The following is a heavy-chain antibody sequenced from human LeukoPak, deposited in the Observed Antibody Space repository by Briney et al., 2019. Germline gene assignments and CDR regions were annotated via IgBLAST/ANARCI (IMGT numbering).Heavy chain of an antibody. CDR3: AKDLPGIAVAGSTYFDY. Sequence: GGSLRLSCAASGFIFSSYWMSWVRQAPGKGLEWVANINQDGSDKYYVDSVKGRFTISRDNAKNSLYLEMNSLRAEDTAVYYCAKDLPGIAVAGSTYFDYWGQGTLVTVSS. J-gene: IGHJ4*02. D-gene: IGHD6-19*01. CDR1: GFIFSSYW. V-gene: IGHV3-7*03. CDR2: INQDGSDK.